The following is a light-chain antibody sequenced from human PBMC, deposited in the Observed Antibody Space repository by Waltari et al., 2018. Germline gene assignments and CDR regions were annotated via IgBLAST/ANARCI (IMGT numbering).Light chain of an antibody. Sequence: QLALTQSPSASASLGASVKLTCTLDSGHITNVVAWHQQHPERGPRYLMKINSDGSHSKGDEIPDRFSGSSSGAERYLPISSVQSDEEADYYCQTGGHGTWVFGGGTKLTVL. CDR3: QTGGHGTWV. CDR1: SGHITNV. J-gene: IGLJ3*02. V-gene: IGLV4-69*01. CDR2: INSDGSH.